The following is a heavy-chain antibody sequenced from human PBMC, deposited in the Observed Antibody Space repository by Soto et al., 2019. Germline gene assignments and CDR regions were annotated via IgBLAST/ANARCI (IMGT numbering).Heavy chain of an antibody. CDR3: ARDKTQGAGWFDP. J-gene: IGHJ5*02. CDR1: GFNFISYD. CDR2: IGTAGDT. V-gene: IGHV3-13*01. Sequence: EVQLVESGGGLVRPGGSLRLSCAASGFNFISYDIHWVRQATGKGLEWVSGIGTAGDTYYPGAVEGRFIMSRENAENSVYLEMNNLRVDDTAVYYCARDKTQGAGWFDPWGRGTLVTVSS.